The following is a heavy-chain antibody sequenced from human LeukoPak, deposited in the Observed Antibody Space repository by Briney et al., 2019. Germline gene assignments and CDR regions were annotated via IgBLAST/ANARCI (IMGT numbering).Heavy chain of an antibody. D-gene: IGHD4-11*01. V-gene: IGHV3-30*02. Sequence: PGGSLRLFCAASGFTFSSYGMHWVRQAPGKGLEWVAFIRYDGSNKYCADSVKGRFTISRDNSKNTLYLQMNSLRAEDTAVYYCAKGSRTTVTNKQIDYWGQGTLVTVSS. CDR1: GFTFSSYG. CDR2: IRYDGSNK. CDR3: AKGSRTTVTNKQIDY. J-gene: IGHJ4*02.